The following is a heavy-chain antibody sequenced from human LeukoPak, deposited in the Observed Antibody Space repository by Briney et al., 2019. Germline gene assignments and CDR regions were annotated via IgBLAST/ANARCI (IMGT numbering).Heavy chain of an antibody. CDR3: ARASALATPPFGY. CDR1: GFTFSGYW. V-gene: IGHV3-74*01. CDR2: INTDGSST. D-gene: IGHD5-24*01. J-gene: IGHJ4*02. Sequence: GGYVTLSCDASGFTFSGYWMHWVRQAPAKGLVWVSRINTDGSSTSYADSVKGRFTISRDNAKNAVYLQMNSLRVEDTAVYYCARASALATPPFGYWGRETLVTVSS.